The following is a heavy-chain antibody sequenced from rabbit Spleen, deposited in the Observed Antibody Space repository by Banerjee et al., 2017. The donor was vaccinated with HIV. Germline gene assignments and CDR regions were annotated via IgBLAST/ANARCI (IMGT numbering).Heavy chain of an antibody. Sequence: QSLEESGGGLVQPEGSLTLTCTASGISFGFSDYMCWVRQAPGKGLEWIGCIDAGSSDFTYHASWAKGWFTISKTSSTTVTLQATSLTAADTATYFCARDSSSSFSSYGMDLWGPGTLVTVS. V-gene: IGHV1S40*01. CDR2: IDAGSSDFT. D-gene: IGHD1-1*01. CDR3: ARDSSSSFSSYGMDL. J-gene: IGHJ6*01. CDR1: GISFGFSDY.